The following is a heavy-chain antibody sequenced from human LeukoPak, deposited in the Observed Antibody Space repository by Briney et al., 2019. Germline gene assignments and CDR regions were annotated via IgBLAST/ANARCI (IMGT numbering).Heavy chain of an antibody. V-gene: IGHV3-20*04. CDR1: GFTFDDYG. CDR2: INWNGGST. CDR3: ARDKAARPSKSVGAFDI. J-gene: IGHJ3*02. D-gene: IGHD6-6*01. Sequence: GGSLRLSCAASGFTFDDYGMSWVRQAPGKGLEWVSGINWNGGSTGYADSVKGRFTISRDNAKNSLYLQMNSLRAEDTVLYYCARDKAARPSKSVGAFDIWGQGTMVTVSS.